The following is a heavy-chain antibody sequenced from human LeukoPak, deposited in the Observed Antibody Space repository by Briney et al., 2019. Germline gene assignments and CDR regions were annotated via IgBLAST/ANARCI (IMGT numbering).Heavy chain of an antibody. V-gene: IGHV3-15*01. CDR3: STGPTRISMIRGVVITDY. CDR2: IKSKTDGGTT. Sequence: GGSLRLSCAASGFSFSSYGMSWVRQAPGKGLEWVGRIKSKTDGGTTDYAAPVKGRFTISRDDSKNTLYLQMNRLKTEDTAVYYCSTGPTRISMIRGVVITDYWGQGTLVTVSS. J-gene: IGHJ4*02. CDR1: GFSFSSYG. D-gene: IGHD3-10*01.